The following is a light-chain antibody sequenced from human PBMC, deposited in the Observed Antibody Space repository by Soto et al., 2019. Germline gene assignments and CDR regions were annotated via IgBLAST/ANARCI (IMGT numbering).Light chain of an antibody. CDR1: SSDIGGYNY. CDR2: DVN. V-gene: IGLV2-14*01. Sequence: QSALTQPASVSGSPGQSIAISCTGTSSDIGGYNYVSWYQQHPGKAPKLMIYDVNNRPSGVSDRFSGSKSGNTASLTISGLQAEDEADYYCSSYTSSGAEVFGTGTKVTVL. J-gene: IGLJ1*01. CDR3: SSYTSSGAEV.